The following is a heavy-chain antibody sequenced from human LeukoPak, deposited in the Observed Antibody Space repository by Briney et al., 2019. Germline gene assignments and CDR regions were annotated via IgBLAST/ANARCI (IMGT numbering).Heavy chain of an antibody. CDR3: ARRGGRITATYYFDY. CDR2: IYYSGST. Sequence: SETLSLTCTVSGGSISSSSYYWGWIRQTPGKGLEWIGNIYYSGSTYYNPPLKSRVTISVDTSKNQFSLNLTSVTAADTAVYYCARRGGRITATYYFDYWGQGTLVTVSS. CDR1: GGSISSSSYY. J-gene: IGHJ4*02. V-gene: IGHV4-39*01. D-gene: IGHD6-25*01.